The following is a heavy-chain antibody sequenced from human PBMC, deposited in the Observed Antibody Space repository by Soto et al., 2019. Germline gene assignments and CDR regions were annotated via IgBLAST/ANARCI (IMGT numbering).Heavy chain of an antibody. CDR3: ARDYLHDY. CDR1: GYTFTNYG. CDR2: ISAYNGHT. Sequence: QVQLVQSGGEVKKPGASVKVSCKATGYTFTNYGISWVRQAPGQGLEWMGWISAYNGHTKYARKIQGRATMTTDTSTSTVYMELTSLRSDDTAVYYCARDYLHDYWGQGTLVTVSS. J-gene: IGHJ4*02. V-gene: IGHV1-18*01.